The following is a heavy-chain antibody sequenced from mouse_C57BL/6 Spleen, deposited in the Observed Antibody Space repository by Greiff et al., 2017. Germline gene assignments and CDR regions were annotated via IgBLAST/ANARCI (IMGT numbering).Heavy chain of an antibody. Sequence: VQLQQPGAELVKPGASVKLSCKASGYTFTSYWMHWVKQRPGQGLEWIGMIHPTSGSTNYNEKFKSKATLTVDNSSSTAYMQLSSLTSADSAVYYCARGDWGYAMDYWGQGTSVTVSS. J-gene: IGHJ4*01. CDR1: GYTFTSYW. CDR2: IHPTSGST. D-gene: IGHD4-1*01. V-gene: IGHV1-64*01. CDR3: ARGDWGYAMDY.